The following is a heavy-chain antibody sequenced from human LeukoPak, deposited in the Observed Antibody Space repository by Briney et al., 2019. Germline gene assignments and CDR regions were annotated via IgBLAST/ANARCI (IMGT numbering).Heavy chain of an antibody. CDR1: GYSFTSYW. V-gene: IGHV5-51*01. J-gene: IGHJ3*02. D-gene: IGHD6-19*01. CDR3: ARIQAGYSSGWGAFDI. Sequence: GESLKISCKGSGYSFTSYWIGWVRQMPGKGLEWMGIIYPGDSDTRYGPSFQGQVTISADKSISTAYLQWSSLKASDTAMYYCARIQAGYSSGWGAFDIWGQGKMVTVSS. CDR2: IYPGDSDT.